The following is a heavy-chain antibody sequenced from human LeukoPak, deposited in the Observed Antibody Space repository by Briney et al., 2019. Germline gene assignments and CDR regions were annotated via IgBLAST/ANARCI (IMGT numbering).Heavy chain of an antibody. J-gene: IGHJ4*02. Sequence: SETLSLTCTVSGSSISSGDYYWSWIRQPPGKGLEWIGYIYYSGSTYYNPSLKSRVTISVDTSKNQFSLKLSSVTAADTAVYYCARTPVSGHYFDYWGQGTLVTVSS. V-gene: IGHV4-30-4*01. CDR1: GSSISSGDYY. D-gene: IGHD5/OR15-5a*01. CDR3: ARTPVSGHYFDY. CDR2: IYYSGST.